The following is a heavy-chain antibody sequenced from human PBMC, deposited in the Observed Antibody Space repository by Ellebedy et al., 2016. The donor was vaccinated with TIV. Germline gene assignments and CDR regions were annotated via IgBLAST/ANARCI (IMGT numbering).Heavy chain of an antibody. CDR2: ISAYTGIP. V-gene: IGHV1-18*01. CDR3: ARRELVPQLLEGLDL. D-gene: IGHD1-26*01. J-gene: IGHJ5*02. Sequence: ASVKVSCKASGGIFRNYAINWVRQAPGQGLEWMGWISAYTGIPTYAQKFQGRVTMTTDTSTTTGYMELRSLTSGDTAVYFCARRELVPQLLEGLDLWGQGTLVTVSS. CDR1: GGIFRNYA.